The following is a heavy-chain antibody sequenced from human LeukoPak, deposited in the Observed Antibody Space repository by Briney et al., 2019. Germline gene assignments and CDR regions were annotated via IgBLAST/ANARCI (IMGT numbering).Heavy chain of an antibody. D-gene: IGHD2-2*01. J-gene: IGHJ5*02. CDR1: GFPFRRYS. Sequence: PGGTLRLSCAASGFPFRRYSMHWVREAPGKGLEWLSYISRSSTTIYNAESVRGRFTIPRDNAQNTLFLQMNSLRAEDTAVYSCARGGGFCGSTSCYGIDAWGQGTLVTVSS. V-gene: IGHV3-48*01. CDR3: ARGGGFCGSTSCYGIDA. CDR2: ISRSSTTI.